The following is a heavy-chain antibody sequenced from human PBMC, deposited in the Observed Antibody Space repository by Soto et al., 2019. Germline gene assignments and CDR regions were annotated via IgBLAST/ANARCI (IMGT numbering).Heavy chain of an antibody. Sequence: SETLSLTCTVSGCSISIYYRSWIRQPPGKGLEWIGYIYYSGSTNYNPSLKSRVTISVDTSKNQFSLKLSSVTAADTAVYYCARTVLGPDLLADSFVDYYYYMDVWGQGTTVTVSS. D-gene: IGHD3-9*01. CDR2: IYYSGST. J-gene: IGHJ6*03. V-gene: IGHV4-59*08. CDR1: GCSISIYY. CDR3: ARTVLGPDLLADSFVDYYYYMDV.